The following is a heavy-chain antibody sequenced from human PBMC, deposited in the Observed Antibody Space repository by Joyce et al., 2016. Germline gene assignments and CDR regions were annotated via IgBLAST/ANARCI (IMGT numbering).Heavy chain of an antibody. J-gene: IGHJ6*02. D-gene: IGHD5-12*01. CDR1: GFTFGDYV. CDR2: IRSKADGGTT. CDR3: SGGYSGYDDRDV. V-gene: IGHV3-49*05. Sequence: EVQLVESGGGLVKPGRSLRLSCTASGFTFGDYVMSWFRQAPGKGLEWVGFIRSKADGGTTEYAASLKGRFTISRDDSKSIAYLQMNSLKTEDTAVYYCSGGYSGYDDRDVWGRGTTVTVSS.